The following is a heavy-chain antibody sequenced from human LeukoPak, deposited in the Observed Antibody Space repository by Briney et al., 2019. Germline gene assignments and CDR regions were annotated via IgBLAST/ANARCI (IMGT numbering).Heavy chain of an antibody. J-gene: IGHJ4*02. CDR1: GYAFTGYY. Sequence: ASVKVFCKASGYAFTGYYMHWVRQAPGQGLEWMGWINPNSGGTNYAQKFQGRVTMTRDTSISTAYMELSRLRSDDTAVYYYYHGSGSYYKRGYYFDYWGQGTLVTVSS. D-gene: IGHD3-10*01. V-gene: IGHV1-2*02. CDR3: YHGSGSYYKRGYYFDY. CDR2: INPNSGGT.